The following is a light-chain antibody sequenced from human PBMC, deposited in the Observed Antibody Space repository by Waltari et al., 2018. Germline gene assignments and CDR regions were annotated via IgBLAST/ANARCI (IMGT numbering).Light chain of an antibody. CDR3: QQYNSYSLLS. Sequence: DIQMTQIPSTLSASVGDRDISSCRASQSISNWLAWYQQRPGKAPKLLVYKSSTLESGVPSRFSGSGSGTEFTLTISSLQPEDFATYYCQQYNSYSLLSFGGGTKVEIK. V-gene: IGKV1-5*03. CDR1: QSISNW. CDR2: KSS. J-gene: IGKJ4*01.